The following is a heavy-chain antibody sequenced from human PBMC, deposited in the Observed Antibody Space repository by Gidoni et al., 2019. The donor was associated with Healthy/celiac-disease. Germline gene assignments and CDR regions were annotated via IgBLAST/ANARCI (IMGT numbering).Heavy chain of an antibody. CDR1: GYTFTSYG. D-gene: IGHD2-2*01. CDR2: ISADNGNT. V-gene: IGHV1-18*01. Sequence: QVQLVQSGAEVKKPGASVKVSCKASGYTFTSYGISWVRQAPGQGLEWMGWISADNGNTNYAQKLQGRVTMTTDTSTSTAYMELRSLRSDDTAVYYCARDFESGDEIVVVPAAMRDWFDPWGQGTLVTVSS. J-gene: IGHJ5*02. CDR3: ARDFESGDEIVVVPAAMRDWFDP.